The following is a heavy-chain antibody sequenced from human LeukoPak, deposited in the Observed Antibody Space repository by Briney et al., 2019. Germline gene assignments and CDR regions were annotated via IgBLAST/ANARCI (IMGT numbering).Heavy chain of an antibody. CDR2: INPNSGGT. J-gene: IGHJ3*02. CDR3: ARDPVLLWFGELSVGDAFDI. V-gene: IGHV1-2*02. CDR1: GYTFTGYY. D-gene: IGHD3-10*01. Sequence: ASVKVSCTASGYTFTGYYMHWVRQAPGQGLEWMGWINPNSGGTNYAQKFQGRVTMTRDTSISTAYMELSRLRSDDTAVYYCARDPVLLWFGELSVGDAFDIWGQGTMVTVSS.